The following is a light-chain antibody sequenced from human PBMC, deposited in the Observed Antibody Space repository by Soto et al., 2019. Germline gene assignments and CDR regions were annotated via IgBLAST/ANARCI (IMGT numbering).Light chain of an antibody. Sequence: EIVLTQSSATLSLSPGERATLSGRARRGGSSSSLDWYQPNPGQAPRLLIYGASTRATGIPDRVSGSGSGTDFTLTISRLEPEDFAVYYWHQYGISITFGQGTRLEI. CDR2: GAS. J-gene: IGKJ5*01. CDR1: RGGSSSS. V-gene: IGKV3-20*01. CDR3: HQYGISIT.